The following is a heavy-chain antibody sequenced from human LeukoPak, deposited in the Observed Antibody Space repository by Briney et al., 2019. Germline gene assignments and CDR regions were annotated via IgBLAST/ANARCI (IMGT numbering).Heavy chain of an antibody. Sequence: GGSLRLSCAASGFTFSSYAMSWVRQAPGKGVEWVSAISGSGGSTYYADSVKGRFTISRDNSKNTLYLQMNSLRAEDTAVYYCAKGQQQLVYFLSDYWGQGTLVTVSS. CDR1: GFTFSSYA. CDR2: ISGSGGST. J-gene: IGHJ4*02. CDR3: AKGQQQLVYFLSDY. V-gene: IGHV3-23*01. D-gene: IGHD6-13*01.